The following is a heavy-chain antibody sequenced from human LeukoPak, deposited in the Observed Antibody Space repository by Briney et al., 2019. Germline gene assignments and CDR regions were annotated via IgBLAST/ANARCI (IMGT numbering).Heavy chain of an antibody. CDR1: SESFTSYY. D-gene: IGHD5-24*01. V-gene: IGHV4-34*01. CDR3: ARGTDAYKVGNT. J-gene: IGHJ5*02. CDR2: VHPSGRT. Sequence: SETLPLTCGVYSESFTSYYWTWIRQPPGKGLEWIGEVHPSGRTTYNSSLKSRATIVADTSKSQFSLRLNSVSAADTALYYCARGTDAYKVGNTWGQGTLITVSS.